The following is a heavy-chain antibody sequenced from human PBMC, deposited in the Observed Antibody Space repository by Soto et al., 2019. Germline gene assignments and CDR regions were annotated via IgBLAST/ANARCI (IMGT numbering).Heavy chain of an antibody. V-gene: IGHV3-49*04. CDR2: IRRIAYGGTT. J-gene: IGHJ4*02. Sequence: PGGSLRLSCSASGFNFAAYTMSWVRLTPGKGLEWVGFIRRIAYGGTTDYAASVKGGFTISRDDSRKIVYLQMSRLKIEDTAVYYCSRSLAIDFDSWGQGTLVTVS. CDR3: SRSLAIDFDS. CDR1: GFNFAAYT.